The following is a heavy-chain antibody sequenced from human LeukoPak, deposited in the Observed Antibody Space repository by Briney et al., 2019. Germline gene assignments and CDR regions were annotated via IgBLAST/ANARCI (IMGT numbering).Heavy chain of an antibody. D-gene: IGHD4-11*01. V-gene: IGHV3-30*04. CDR1: GFTFSSYA. CDR2: ISYDGSNK. CDR3: AREVVYSNPPDDY. J-gene: IGHJ4*02. Sequence: GESLRLSCAASGFTFSSYAMHWVRQAPGKGLEWVAVISYDGSNKYYADSVKGRFTISRDNSKNTLYLQMNSLRAEDTAVYYCAREVVYSNPPDDYWGQGALVTVSS.